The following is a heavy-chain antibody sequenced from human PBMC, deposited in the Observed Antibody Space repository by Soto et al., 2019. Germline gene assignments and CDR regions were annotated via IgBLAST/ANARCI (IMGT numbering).Heavy chain of an antibody. D-gene: IGHD6-19*01. V-gene: IGHV1-69*08. CDR3: ARDIIYEGQWLVKRDHDAFDI. CDR1: GGTFSSYT. CDR2: IIPILGIA. Sequence: QVQLVQSGAEVKKPGSSVKVSCKASGGTFSSYTISWVRQAPGQGLEWMGRIIPILGIANYAQKFQGRVTITADKSTSTAYMELSSLRSEDTAVYYCARDIIYEGQWLVKRDHDAFDIWGQGTMVTVSS. J-gene: IGHJ3*02.